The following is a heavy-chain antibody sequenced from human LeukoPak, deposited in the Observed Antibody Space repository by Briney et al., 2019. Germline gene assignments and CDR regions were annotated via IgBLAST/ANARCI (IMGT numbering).Heavy chain of an antibody. D-gene: IGHD3-9*01. Sequence: ASVRVSCKACGYTFNNYGISWVRQAPGRGREWVGWVTSYNGDTNYAQKFQGRVTMSTDTSTSTAYMELRSLRFDDTAIYYCAKDWHILTGRNCFDPWGQGTLVTVSS. CDR3: AKDWHILTGRNCFDP. J-gene: IGHJ5*02. V-gene: IGHV1-18*01. CDR1: GYTFNNYG. CDR2: VTSYNGDT.